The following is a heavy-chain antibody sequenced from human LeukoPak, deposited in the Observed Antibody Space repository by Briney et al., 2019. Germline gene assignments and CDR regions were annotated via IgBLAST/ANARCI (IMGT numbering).Heavy chain of an antibody. CDR3: ARGNYYGSNGYYIVNFDS. Sequence: ASVKVSCKASGDTFSSYDINWVRQATGQGLEWMGWMSPKSGNTEYAQKFQGRVSMTRDTSISTAYMELSSLRSEDTAVYYCARGNYYGSNGYYIVNFDSWGQGTRVAVSS. CDR1: GDTFSSYD. J-gene: IGHJ5*01. CDR2: MSPKSGNT. D-gene: IGHD3-22*01. V-gene: IGHV1-8*01.